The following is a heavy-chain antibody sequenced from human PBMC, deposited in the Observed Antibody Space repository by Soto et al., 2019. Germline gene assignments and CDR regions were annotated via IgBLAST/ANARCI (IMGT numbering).Heavy chain of an antibody. CDR2: ISGNGGST. Sequence: VGSLRLSGAASGFTFSSYAMSWVSQARGKGLEWVSTISGNGGSTHYADSVKGRFTISRDNSMNTLYLQMNSLRAEDTAIYYCAKGKANTVFGVNTLFDYWGQGTLVTVSS. CDR1: GFTFSSYA. V-gene: IGHV3-23*01. D-gene: IGHD3-3*01. J-gene: IGHJ4*02. CDR3: AKGKANTVFGVNTLFDY.